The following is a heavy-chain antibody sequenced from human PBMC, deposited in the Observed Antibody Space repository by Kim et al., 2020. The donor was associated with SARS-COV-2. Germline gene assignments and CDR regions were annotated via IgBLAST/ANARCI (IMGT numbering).Heavy chain of an antibody. V-gene: IGHV4-4*02. D-gene: IGHD6-19*01. Sequence: SETLSLTCAVSGGSISSSNWWSWVRQPPGKGLEWIGEIYHSGSTNYNPSLKSRVTISVDKSKNQFSLKLSSVTAADTAVYYCARVYSSGWYGSYSYGMDVWGQGTTVTVS. CDR1: GGSISSSNW. CDR3: ARVYSSGWYGSYSYGMDV. CDR2: IYHSGST. J-gene: IGHJ6*02.